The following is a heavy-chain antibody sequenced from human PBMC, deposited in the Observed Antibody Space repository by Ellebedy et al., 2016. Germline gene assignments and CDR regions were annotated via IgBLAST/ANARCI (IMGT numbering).Heavy chain of an antibody. CDR2: IYSGGST. V-gene: IGHV3-66*01. CDR1: GFTVSSNY. D-gene: IGHD2/OR15-2a*01. J-gene: IGHJ3*02. CDR3: ARDLWAFDAFDI. Sequence: GESLKISCAASGFTVSSNYMSWVRQAPGKGLEWVSVIYSGGSTYYADSVKGRFTISRDNSKNTLYLQMNSLRAEDTAVYYCARDLWAFDAFDIWGQGTMVTVSS.